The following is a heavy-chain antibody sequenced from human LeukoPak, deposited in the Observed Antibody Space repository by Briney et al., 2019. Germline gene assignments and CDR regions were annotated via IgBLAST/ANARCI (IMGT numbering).Heavy chain of an antibody. D-gene: IGHD2-15*01. J-gene: IGHJ4*02. CDR2: IYYSGST. CDR3: ARGGPRDIALRY. CDR1: GGSISSYY. Sequence: SETLSLTCTVSGGSISSYYWSWIRQPPGKGLEWIGSIYYSGSTYYNPSLKSRVTISVDTSKNQFSLKLSSVTAADTAVYYCARGGPRDIALRYWGQGTLVTVSS. V-gene: IGHV4-59*08.